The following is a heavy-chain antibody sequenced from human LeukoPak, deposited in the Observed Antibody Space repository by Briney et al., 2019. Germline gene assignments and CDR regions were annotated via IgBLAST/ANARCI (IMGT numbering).Heavy chain of an antibody. CDR2: ISSKNVI. J-gene: IGHJ6*03. CDR3: ARPLESYYYVDV. Sequence: GALRLSCAASGFTFSRYSMNWVRQAPGKGLEWVSYISSKNVIYYADSVKGRFTISRDNAKNSLYLQMNSLRAEDTAVYYCARPLESYYYVDVWGKGTTVTVSS. V-gene: IGHV3-48*04. CDR1: GFTFSRYS. D-gene: IGHD3-3*01.